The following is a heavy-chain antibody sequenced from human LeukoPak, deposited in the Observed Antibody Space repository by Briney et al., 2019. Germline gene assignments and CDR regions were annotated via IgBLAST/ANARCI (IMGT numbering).Heavy chain of an antibody. CDR1: GFTFSSYS. D-gene: IGHD3-3*01. CDR2: ISSSSSYI. Sequence: PGGSLRLSCAASGFTFSSYSMNWVRQAPGKGLEWASSISSSSSYIYYADSVKGRFTISRDNAKNSLYLQMNSLRAEDTAVYYCARGSDYDFWSGYYGLGYWGQGTLVTVPS. J-gene: IGHJ4*02. V-gene: IGHV3-21*01. CDR3: ARGSDYDFWSGYYGLGY.